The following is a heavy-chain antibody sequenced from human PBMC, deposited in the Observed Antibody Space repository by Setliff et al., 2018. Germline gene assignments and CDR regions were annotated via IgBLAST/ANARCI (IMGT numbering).Heavy chain of an antibody. CDR2: INTNTGNP. D-gene: IGHD1-7*01. CDR3: ARGDGGTTPSVGY. J-gene: IGHJ4*02. V-gene: IGHV7-4-1*02. CDR1: GYTFTTYA. Sequence: ASVKVSCKASGYTFTTYAMSWMRQAPGRGLEWMGWINTNTGNPSCAQGFTGRFVFSLDTSVSTAYLQISSLKAEDTAVYYCARGDGGTTPSVGYWGQGTLVTVSS.